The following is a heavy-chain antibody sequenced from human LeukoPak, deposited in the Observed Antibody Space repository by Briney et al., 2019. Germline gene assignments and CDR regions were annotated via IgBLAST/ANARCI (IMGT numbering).Heavy chain of an antibody. CDR2: ISSSSSYI. D-gene: IGHD3-10*01. CDR1: GFTFSSYS. V-gene: IGHV3-21*01. J-gene: IGHJ4*02. Sequence: GGSMRLSCAASGFTFSSYSMNWVRQAPGKGLEWVSSISSSSSYIYYADSVKGRFTISRDNAKNSLYLQMNSLRAEDTAVYYCARADGSGSYSYLDYWGQGTLVTVSS. CDR3: ARADGSGSYSYLDY.